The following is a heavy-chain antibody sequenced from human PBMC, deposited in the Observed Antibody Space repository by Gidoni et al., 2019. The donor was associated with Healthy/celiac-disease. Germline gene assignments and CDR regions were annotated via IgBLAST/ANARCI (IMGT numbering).Heavy chain of an antibody. CDR3: ARDYNYCSSTSCYAGSGMDV. J-gene: IGHJ6*02. V-gene: IGHV3-33*01. D-gene: IGHD2-2*01. CDR2: IWYDGSNK. Sequence: QVQLVESGGGVVQPGRSLRLSCAASGFTFSRYGMHWVRQAPGKGLEWVAVIWYDGSNKYYADSVKGRFTISRDNSKNTLYLQMNSLRAEDTAVYYCARDYNYCSSTSCYAGSGMDVWGQGTTVTVSS. CDR1: GFTFSRYG.